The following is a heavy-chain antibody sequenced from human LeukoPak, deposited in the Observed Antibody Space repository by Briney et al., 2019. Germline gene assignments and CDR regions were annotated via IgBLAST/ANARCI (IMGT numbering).Heavy chain of an antibody. CDR2: IRYDGTNK. Sequence: PGGSLRLSCAASGFMFSSYGMHWVRQAPGKGLEWVSFIRYDGTNKYYADSVKGRFTISRDNSKKTLYLEMNSLRAEDTAVYYCAKDQGGYGSGWPRPDRRHGYFDYWGQGTLVTVSS. J-gene: IGHJ4*02. D-gene: IGHD6-19*01. V-gene: IGHV3-30*02. CDR3: AKDQGGYGSGWPRPDRRHGYFDY. CDR1: GFMFSSYG.